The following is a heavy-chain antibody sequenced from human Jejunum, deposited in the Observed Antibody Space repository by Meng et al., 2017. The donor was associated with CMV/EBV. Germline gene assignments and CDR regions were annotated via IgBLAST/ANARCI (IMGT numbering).Heavy chain of an antibody. Sequence: GFSFTSHAVGWVRQTPGKRPEWVAGISGSGPATYYAGSVKGRFTISRDNSHNTLFLQMNGLRGDDTAVYYCARDMGYTVTAPFDYWGQGSVVTVSS. CDR3: ARDMGYTVTAPFDY. D-gene: IGHD4-11*01. CDR1: GFSFTSHA. V-gene: IGHV3-23*01. J-gene: IGHJ4*02. CDR2: ISGSGPAT.